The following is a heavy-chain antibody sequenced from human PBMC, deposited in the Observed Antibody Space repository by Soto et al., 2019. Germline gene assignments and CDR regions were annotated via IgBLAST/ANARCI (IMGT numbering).Heavy chain of an antibody. CDR2: ISNDGMNT. J-gene: IGHJ1*01. CDR3: AKGLRFMEH. Sequence: PGGSLRLSCVASGFTFSSYALHRVRQAPGKGLEWVALISNDGMNTFYADSVKGRMTVSRDKAEKTMYLQMNSLTAEDTAVYYCAKGLRFMEHWGQGTVVTVSS. V-gene: IGHV3-30-3*02. D-gene: IGHD1-1*01. CDR1: GFTFSSYA.